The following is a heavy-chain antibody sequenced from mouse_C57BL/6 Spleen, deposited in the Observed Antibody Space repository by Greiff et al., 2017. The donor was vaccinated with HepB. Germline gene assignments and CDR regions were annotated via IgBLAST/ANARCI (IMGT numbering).Heavy chain of an antibody. Sequence: QVQLQQSGPGLVQPSQSLSITCTVSGFSLTSYGVHWVRQSPGKGLEWLGVIWSGGSTDYNAAFISRLSISKDNSKSQVFFKMNSLQADDTAIYYCARKQAEGYPRDYAMDYWGQGTSLTVSS. CDR3: ARKQAEGYPRDYAMDY. CDR1: GFSLTSYG. J-gene: IGHJ4*01. V-gene: IGHV2-2*01. CDR2: IWSGGST. D-gene: IGHD2-3*01.